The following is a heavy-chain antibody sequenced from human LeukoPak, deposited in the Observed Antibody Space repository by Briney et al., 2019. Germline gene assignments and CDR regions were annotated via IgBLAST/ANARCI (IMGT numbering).Heavy chain of an antibody. CDR1: GFTFSSYA. D-gene: IGHD6-6*01. CDR2: ISGGGGST. CDR3: AKGFEYSSSGLLDY. Sequence: GGSLRLSCAASGFTFSSYAMSWVRQAPGKGLEWVSAISGGGGSTYYADSVKGRFTISRDNSKNTLYLQMNSLRAEDTAVYYCAKGFEYSSSGLLDYWGQGTLVTVSS. V-gene: IGHV3-23*01. J-gene: IGHJ4*02.